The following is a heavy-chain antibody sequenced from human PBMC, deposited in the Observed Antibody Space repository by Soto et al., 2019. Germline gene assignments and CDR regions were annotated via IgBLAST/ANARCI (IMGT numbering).Heavy chain of an antibody. CDR3: ARVRGRLLRFDP. CDR1: GGSISSGDYY. D-gene: IGHD2-15*01. J-gene: IGHJ5*02. V-gene: IGHV4-30-4*01. Sequence: PSETLSLTCTVSGGSISSGDYYWSWIRQPPGKGLEWIGYIYYSGSTNYNPSLKSRVTISVDTSKNQFSLKLSSVTAADTAVYYCARVRGRLLRFDPWGQGTPVTVS. CDR2: IYYSGST.